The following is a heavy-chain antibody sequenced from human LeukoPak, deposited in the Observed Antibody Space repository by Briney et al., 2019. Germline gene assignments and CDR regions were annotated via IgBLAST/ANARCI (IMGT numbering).Heavy chain of an antibody. CDR2: ISAYNGNT. J-gene: IGHJ4*02. D-gene: IGHD2-2*01. Sequence: ASVKVSCKASGYTFTSYGISWVRQAPGQGLEWMGWISAYNGNTNYAQKLQGRVTMTTDTSTSTAYMELRSLRSDDTAVYYCARGRGVDVPAAAIELDYWGQGTLVTVSS. CDR1: GYTFTSYG. CDR3: ARGRGVDVPAAAIELDY. V-gene: IGHV1-18*01.